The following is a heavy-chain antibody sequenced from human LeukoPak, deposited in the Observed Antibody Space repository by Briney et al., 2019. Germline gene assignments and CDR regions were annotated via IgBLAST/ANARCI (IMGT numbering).Heavy chain of an antibody. CDR3: AREFWVPAAIRGVLPRLYYFDY. CDR2: IYTSGST. V-gene: IGHV4-39*07. CDR1: GGSISSSSYY. D-gene: IGHD2-2*02. J-gene: IGHJ4*02. Sequence: SETLSLTCTVSGGSISSSSYYWGWIRQPPGKGLEWIGSIYTSGSTNYNPSLKSRVTMSVDTSKNQFSLKLSSVTAADTAVYYCAREFWVPAAIRGVLPRLYYFDYWGQGTLVTVSS.